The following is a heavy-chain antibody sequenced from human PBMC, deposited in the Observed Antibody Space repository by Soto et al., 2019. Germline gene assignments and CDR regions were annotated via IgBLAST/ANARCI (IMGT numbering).Heavy chain of an antibody. CDR2: ISSSSSTI. J-gene: IGHJ6*03. CDR1: GFTFSSYS. D-gene: IGHD3-3*01. V-gene: IGHV3-48*01. Sequence: PGGSLRLSCAASGFTFSSYSMNWVRQAPGKGLEWVSYISSSSSTIYYADSVKGRFTISRDNAKNSLYLQMNSLRAEDTAVYYCASLYYDFWSGYYSRSWYYYYMDVWGKGTTVTVSS. CDR3: ASLYYDFWSGYYSRSWYYYYMDV.